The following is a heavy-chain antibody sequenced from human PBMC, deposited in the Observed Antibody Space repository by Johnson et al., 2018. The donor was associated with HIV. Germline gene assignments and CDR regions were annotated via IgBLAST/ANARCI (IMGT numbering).Heavy chain of an antibody. CDR1: GFTFSSYG. CDR3: ARDGVVPDAFDI. V-gene: IGHV3-NL1*01. J-gene: IGHJ3*02. D-gene: IGHD3-16*01. Sequence: QVQLVESGGGVVQPGRSLRLSCAASGFTFSSYGMHWVRQAPGKGLEWVSGINWDGANTAYADSVKGRFTISRDNSKNTLYLQMNSLRAEETAVYYGARDGVVPDAFDIWGQGTMVTVSS. CDR2: INWDGANT.